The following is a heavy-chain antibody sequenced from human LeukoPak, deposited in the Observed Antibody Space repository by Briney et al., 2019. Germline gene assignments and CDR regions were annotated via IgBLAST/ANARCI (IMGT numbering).Heavy chain of an antibody. V-gene: IGHV3-30*03. J-gene: IGHJ4*02. CDR1: GFTFSSFG. D-gene: IGHD3-22*01. CDR2: ISHDGSSE. CDR3: ARDRLGDYDHSGYYDK. Sequence: GRSLRLSCAASGFTFSSFGMYWVRQAPAKGLEWVAIISHDGSSEFYADSVKGRFTISRDISKNTLYLQMNNLRAEDTAVYYCARDRLGDYDHSGYYDKWGQGTLVTVSS.